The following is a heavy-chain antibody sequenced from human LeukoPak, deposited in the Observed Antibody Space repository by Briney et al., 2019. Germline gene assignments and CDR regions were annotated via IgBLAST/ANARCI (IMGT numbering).Heavy chain of an antibody. J-gene: IGHJ4*02. CDR2: TYYRSKWYS. D-gene: IGHD6-13*01. V-gene: IGHV6-1*01. Sequence: SQTLSLTCAFCGHSDHITSAAWNWIRQSPSRGLEWLGRTYYRSKWYSDYAVSVRGRITVNPDTSTNQFSLQLNSVTPVDTAVYYCARYTRSWFFDSWGLGTLVTVSS. CDR1: GHSDHITSAA. CDR3: ARYTRSWFFDS.